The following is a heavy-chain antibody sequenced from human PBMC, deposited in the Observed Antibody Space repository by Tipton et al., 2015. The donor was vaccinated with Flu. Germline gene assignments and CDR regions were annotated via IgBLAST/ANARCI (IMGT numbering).Heavy chain of an antibody. CDR2: IYHSGST. D-gene: IGHD5-24*01. CDR1: GCSISSGFY. CDR3: ARGDGYNFDY. Sequence: LRLSCTVSGCSISSGFYWGWIWQPPGKGLEWIGNIYHSGSTFYNPSLKSRVTISVDTSKNQFSLELSSVTAADTAVYYCARGDGYNFDYWGQGTLVTVSS. V-gene: IGHV4-38-2*02. J-gene: IGHJ4*02.